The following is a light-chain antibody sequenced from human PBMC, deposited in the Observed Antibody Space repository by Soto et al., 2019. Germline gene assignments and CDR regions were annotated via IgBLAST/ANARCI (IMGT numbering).Light chain of an antibody. CDR1: SSDVANNNL. J-gene: IGLJ1*01. CDR3: CSYAGNYSPV. Sequence: QSALTQPASVSGSPGQSITISCTGTSSDVANNNLVSWYQQHPGKDPKFVIYEASKRPSGVSNRFSGSKSGNTASLTISGLQAEDEADYYCCSYAGNYSPVFGTGTKVTVL. CDR2: EAS. V-gene: IGLV2-23*01.